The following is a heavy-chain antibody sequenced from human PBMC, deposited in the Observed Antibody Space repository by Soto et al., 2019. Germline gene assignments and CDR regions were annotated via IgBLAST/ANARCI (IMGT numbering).Heavy chain of an antibody. CDR2: IIPIFGTA. V-gene: IGHV1-69*13. D-gene: IGHD3-10*01. Sequence: SVKVSCKASGGTFSSYAISWVRQAPGQGLEWMGGIIPIFGTANYAQKFQGRVTITADESTSTAYMELSSLRSEDTAVYYCARDLVTMVRSTGYYYGMDVWGQGTKVTVSS. CDR3: ARDLVTMVRSTGYYYGMDV. CDR1: GGTFSSYA. J-gene: IGHJ6*02.